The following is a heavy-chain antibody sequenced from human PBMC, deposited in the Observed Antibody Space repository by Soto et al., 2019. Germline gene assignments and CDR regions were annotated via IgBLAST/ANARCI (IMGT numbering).Heavy chain of an antibody. CDR1: GGSISSSNW. CDR2: IYHSGST. V-gene: IGHV4-4*02. J-gene: IGHJ3*02. Sequence: QVQLQESGPGLVKPSGTLSLTCAVSGGSISSSNWWSWVRQPPGKGLEWIGEIYHSGSTNYNPSLTSRVTISVDKSKNQFSLKLSSVTAADTAVYYCARRGGSCYFLACAFDIWGQGTMVTVSS. CDR3: ARRGGSCYFLACAFDI. D-gene: IGHD2-15*01.